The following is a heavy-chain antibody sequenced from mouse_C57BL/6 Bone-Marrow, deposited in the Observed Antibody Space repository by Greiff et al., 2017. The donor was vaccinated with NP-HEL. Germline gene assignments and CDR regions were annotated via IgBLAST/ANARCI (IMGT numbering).Heavy chain of an antibody. CDR3: ARSVITTVWYFDV. V-gene: IGHV1-26*01. D-gene: IGHD1-1*01. CDR1: GYTFTDYY. J-gene: IGHJ1*03. CDR2: INPNNGGT. Sequence: VQLQQSGPELVKPGASVKISCKASGYTFTDYYMNWVKQSHGKSLEWIGDINPNNGGTSYNQKFKGKATLTVDKSSSTAYMELRSLTSEDSAVYYCARSVITTVWYFDVWGTGTTVTVSS.